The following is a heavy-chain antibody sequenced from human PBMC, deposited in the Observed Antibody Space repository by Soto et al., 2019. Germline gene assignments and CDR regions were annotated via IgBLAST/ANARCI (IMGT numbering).Heavy chain of an antibody. V-gene: IGHV3-33*01. CDR3: AREYNMYGDYG. J-gene: IGHJ4*02. CDR1: GFTFSSYG. CDR2: IWYDGSNK. Sequence: QVQLVESGGGVVQPGRSLRLSCAASGFTFSSYGMHWVRQAPGKGLEWVAVIWYDGSNKYYADSVKGRFTISRDNSKNTLYLQMNSLRAEDTAVYYCAREYNMYGDYGGGQGTLVTVSS. D-gene: IGHD4-17*01.